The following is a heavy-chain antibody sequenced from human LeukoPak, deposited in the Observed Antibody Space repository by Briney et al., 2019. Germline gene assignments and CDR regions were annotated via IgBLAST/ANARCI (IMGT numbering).Heavy chain of an antibody. CDR2: ISSSGSTI. D-gene: IGHD3-3*01. CDR3: ARVRLFGVVIDAFDI. Sequence: KPGGSLRLSCAPSGFTFSDYYMSWIRQAPGKGLEWVSYISSSGSTIYYADSVKGRFTISRDNAKNSLYLQMNSLRAEDAAVYYCARVRLFGVVIDAFDIWGQGTMVTVSS. J-gene: IGHJ3*02. V-gene: IGHV3-11*01. CDR1: GFTFSDYY.